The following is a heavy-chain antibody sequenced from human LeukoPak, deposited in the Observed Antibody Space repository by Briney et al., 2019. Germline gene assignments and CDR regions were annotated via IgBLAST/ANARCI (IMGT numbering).Heavy chain of an antibody. CDR1: GGSISSSNW. CDR3: ASNKRESGYSYGYGDY. D-gene: IGHD5-18*01. J-gene: IGHJ4*02. CDR2: IYHSGST. Sequence: PSETLSLTCAVSGGSISSSNWWSWVRQPPGTGLEWIGEIYHSGSTNYNPSLKSRVTISVDTSKNQFSLKLSSVTAADTAVYYCASNKRESGYSYGYGDYWGQGTLVTVSS. V-gene: IGHV4-4*02.